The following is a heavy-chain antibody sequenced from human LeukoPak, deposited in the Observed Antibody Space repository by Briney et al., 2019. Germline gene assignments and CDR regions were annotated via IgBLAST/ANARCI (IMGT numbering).Heavy chain of an antibody. J-gene: IGHJ4*02. D-gene: IGHD5-24*01. CDR3: AREMATTRFDY. CDR1: GGSFSGYY. Sequence: PSETLSLTCAVYGGSFSGYYWSWIRQPPGKGLEWIGEINHSGSTNYNPSLKSRVTVSVDTSKSQFSLKLSSVTAADTDVYYCAREMATTRFDYWGQGTLVTVSS. CDR2: INHSGST. V-gene: IGHV4-34*01.